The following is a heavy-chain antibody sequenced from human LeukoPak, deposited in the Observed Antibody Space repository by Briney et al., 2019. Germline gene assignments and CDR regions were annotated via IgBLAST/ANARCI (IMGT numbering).Heavy chain of an antibody. Sequence: PGRSLRLSCAASGFTFSSYAVHWVRQAPGKGLEWVAVISHDGSNKYYADSVKGRFTISRDNSKNTLYLQMNSLRAEDTAVYYCVRSYCSSTSCYHNWFDPWGQGTLVTVSS. CDR1: GFTFSSYA. V-gene: IGHV3-30-3*01. D-gene: IGHD2-2*01. CDR2: ISHDGSNK. J-gene: IGHJ5*02. CDR3: VRSYCSSTSCYHNWFDP.